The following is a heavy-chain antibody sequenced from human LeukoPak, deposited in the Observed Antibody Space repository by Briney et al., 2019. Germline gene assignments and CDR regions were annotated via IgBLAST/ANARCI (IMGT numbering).Heavy chain of an antibody. CDR1: GFTFSSYA. Sequence: QPGRSLRLSCAASGFTFSSYAMHWVRQAPGKGLEWVAVISYDGSNKYYADSVKGRFTISRDNSKNTLYLQMNSLRAEDTAVYYCARERDDYDILTGPFDYWDQGTLVTVSS. V-gene: IGHV3-30*04. D-gene: IGHD3-9*01. J-gene: IGHJ4*02. CDR2: ISYDGSNK. CDR3: ARERDDYDILTGPFDY.